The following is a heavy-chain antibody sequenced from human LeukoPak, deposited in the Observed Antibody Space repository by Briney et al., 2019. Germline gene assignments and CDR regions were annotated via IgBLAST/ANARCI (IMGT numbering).Heavy chain of an antibody. J-gene: IGHJ4*02. D-gene: IGHD3-22*01. CDR3: AKGDYYDSSGSDFDY. CDR2: ISGSGGST. CDR1: GFTFSSYA. V-gene: IGHV3-23*01. Sequence: GGSLRLSCAASGFTFSSYAMSWVRQAPGKGLEWVSAISGSGGSTYYADSVKGQFTITRDNSKNPLYLQMNSLRAEDTAVYYCAKGDYYDSSGSDFDYWGQGTLVTVSS.